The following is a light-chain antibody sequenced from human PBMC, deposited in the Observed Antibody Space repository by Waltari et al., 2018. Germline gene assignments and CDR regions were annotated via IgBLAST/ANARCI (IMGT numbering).Light chain of an antibody. CDR2: DNT. Sequence: QSVLTQPPSVSGAPGQSVHIPCTGSDSNHGAGFDVPWYQQLPGIAPRLIIFDNTHRASGVPDRFSGTKFGTSASLAINGLRAEDEADYYCQACDSTFGVVFGGGTKLTVL. CDR1: DSNHGAGFD. J-gene: IGLJ2*01. CDR3: QACDSTFGVV. V-gene: IGLV1-40*01.